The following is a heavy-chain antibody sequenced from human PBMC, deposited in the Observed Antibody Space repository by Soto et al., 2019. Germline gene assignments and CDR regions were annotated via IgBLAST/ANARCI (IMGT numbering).Heavy chain of an antibody. CDR1: NYSISSGYH. CDR2: IYQSGNT. Sequence: SETLSLTCIVSNYSISSGYHWGCIRQPPGKGLEGIGTIYQSGNTYQNPSLKSRVILSIDTSKNQFSLNLRNVTAADTAVYYCVRGKVNFDFWGKGILVTVSS. J-gene: IGHJ4*02. V-gene: IGHV4-38-2*02. CDR3: VRGKVNFDF.